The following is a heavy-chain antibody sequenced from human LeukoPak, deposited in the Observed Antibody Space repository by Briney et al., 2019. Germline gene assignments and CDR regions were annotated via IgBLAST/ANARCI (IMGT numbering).Heavy chain of an antibody. V-gene: IGHV3-23*01. CDR2: ISGSGGST. CDR3: AKAVLLWFGELRYYFDY. CDR1: GFTFSSYA. Sequence: GGSLRLSCAASGFTFSSYAMSWVSQAPGKGLEWVSAISGSGGSTYYADSVKGRFTISRDNSKNTLYLQMNSLRAEDTAVYYCAKAVLLWFGELRYYFDYWGQGTLVTVSS. D-gene: IGHD3-10*01. J-gene: IGHJ4*02.